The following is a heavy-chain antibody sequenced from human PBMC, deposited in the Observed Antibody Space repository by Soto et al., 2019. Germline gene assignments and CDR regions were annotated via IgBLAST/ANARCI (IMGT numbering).Heavy chain of an antibody. J-gene: IGHJ4*02. D-gene: IGHD3-3*01. CDR3: AKDMAGFHWSGYQDY. CDR1: GFTFDDYT. V-gene: IGHV3-43*01. Sequence: VGSLRLSCAASGFTFDDYTMHWVRQAPGKGLEWVSLISWDGGSTYYADSVKGRFTISRDNSKNSLYLQMNSLRTEDTALYYCAKDMAGFHWSGYQDYWGQGTLVTVSS. CDR2: ISWDGGST.